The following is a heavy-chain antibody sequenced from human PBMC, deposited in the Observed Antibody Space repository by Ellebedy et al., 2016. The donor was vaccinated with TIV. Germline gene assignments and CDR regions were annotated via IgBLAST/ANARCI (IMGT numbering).Heavy chain of an antibody. CDR3: AASESADSDY. Sequence: MPSETLSLTCTVSGGSIRNYYCTWIRQPPGKGLEWIGHMYYSGSTNYNPSLKSRVTMSIDTSKNQFSLKMSSVTAAHTAVYYCAASESADSDYWGPGTLVTVSS. D-gene: IGHD2-2*01. J-gene: IGHJ4*02. CDR1: GGSIRNYY. CDR2: MYYSGST. V-gene: IGHV4-59*01.